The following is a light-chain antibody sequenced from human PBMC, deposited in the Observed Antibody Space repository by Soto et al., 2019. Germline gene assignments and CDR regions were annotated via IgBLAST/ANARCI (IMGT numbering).Light chain of an antibody. CDR3: QQLSRYPLT. Sequence: DIQMTQSPSTLSAAVGDRVTITCRASESLSKLVAWYQQKPGKAPDLLIYSASTLQSGVPSRFSGSGSETEFSLTIRALQPEDFATYYCQQLSRYPLTFGGGTKV. CDR1: ESLSKL. V-gene: IGKV1-9*01. CDR2: SAS. J-gene: IGKJ4*01.